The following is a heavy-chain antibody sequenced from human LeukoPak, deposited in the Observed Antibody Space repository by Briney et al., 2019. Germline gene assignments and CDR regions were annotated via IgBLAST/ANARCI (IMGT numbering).Heavy chain of an antibody. Sequence: PSGTLSLTCAVYGGSFSGYYCGWIRQPPGKGLEWVGEIDYRGSRNHNPSLKSRVTISLDTSKNQFSLNLKSVTAADTAVYYCARALAPDGSGSYHYWGQGTLVTVSS. CDR1: GGSFSGYY. CDR2: IDYRGSR. V-gene: IGHV4-34*01. CDR3: ARALAPDGSGSYHY. D-gene: IGHD3-10*01. J-gene: IGHJ4*02.